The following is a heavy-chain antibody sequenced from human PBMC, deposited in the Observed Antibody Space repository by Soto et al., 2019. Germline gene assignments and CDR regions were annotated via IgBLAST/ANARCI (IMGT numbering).Heavy chain of an antibody. CDR1: GFTFSSYG. D-gene: IGHD2-15*01. V-gene: IGHV3-30*18. CDR2: ISYDGSNK. Sequence: QVQLVESGGGVVQPGRSLRLSCAASGFTFSSYGMHWVRQAPGKGLEWVAVISYDGSNKYYADSVKGRFTISRDNSKITLYLQMNSLRAEDTAVYYCAKDEGDCSGGSCYVTLGYWGQGTLVTVSS. J-gene: IGHJ4*02. CDR3: AKDEGDCSGGSCYVTLGY.